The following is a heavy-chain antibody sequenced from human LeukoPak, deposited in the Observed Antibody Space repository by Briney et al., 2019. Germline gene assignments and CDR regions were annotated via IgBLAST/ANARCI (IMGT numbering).Heavy chain of an antibody. CDR3: ARLAFYYFDY. Sequence: GGSLRLSCAASGFTVRGNYMSWVRQAPGKGLEWVSVIYSGGSTYYADSVKGRFTISRHNSKNTLYLQMNSLRAEDTAVYYCARLAFYYFDYWGQGTLVTVSS. CDR2: IYSGGST. CDR1: GFTVRGNY. J-gene: IGHJ4*02. D-gene: IGHD3-3*01. V-gene: IGHV3-53*04.